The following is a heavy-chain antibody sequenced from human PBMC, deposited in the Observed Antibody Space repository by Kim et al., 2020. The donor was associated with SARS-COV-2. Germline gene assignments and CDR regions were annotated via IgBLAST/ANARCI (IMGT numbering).Heavy chain of an antibody. CDR2: IRRRISYI. J-gene: IGHJ4*02. V-gene: IGHV3-21*06. CDR3: GRIGRVVITYFDY. D-gene: IGHD3-9*01. CDR1: GFTFSSYS. Sequence: GGSLRLSCAASGFTFSSYSMNWFRQVPGMGLNWFSPIRRRISYITSADSSKARFTISEVKAKTHLHLKMKSRKAEELLVYYFGRIGRVVITYFDYWGQG.